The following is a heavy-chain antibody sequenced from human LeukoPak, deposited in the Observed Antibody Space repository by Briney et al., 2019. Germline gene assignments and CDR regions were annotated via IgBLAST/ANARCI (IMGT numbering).Heavy chain of an antibody. Sequence: ASVKVSCKASGYTFTSYGISWVRQAPGQGLEWMGWISAYNGNTNYAQKLQGRVTMTTGTSTSTAYMELRSLRSDDTAVYYCARDSDIVATTHPFDYWGQGTLVTVSS. CDR2: ISAYNGNT. D-gene: IGHD5-12*01. CDR3: ARDSDIVATTHPFDY. CDR1: GYTFTSYG. V-gene: IGHV1-18*01. J-gene: IGHJ4*02.